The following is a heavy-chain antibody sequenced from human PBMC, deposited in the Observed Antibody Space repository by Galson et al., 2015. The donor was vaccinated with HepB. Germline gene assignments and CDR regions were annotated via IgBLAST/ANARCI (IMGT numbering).Heavy chain of an antibody. J-gene: IGHJ6*02. D-gene: IGHD3-10*01. Sequence: SVKVSCKASGYTFTSYGISWVRQAPGQGLEWMGWISAYNGNTNYAQKLQGRVTMTTDTSTSTAYMELRSLRSDDTAVYYCARDCVTMVRGVIITENYYYGMDVWGQGTTVTVSS. CDR3: ARDCVTMVRGVIITENYYYGMDV. CDR2: ISAYNGNT. CDR1: GYTFTSYG. V-gene: IGHV1-18*01.